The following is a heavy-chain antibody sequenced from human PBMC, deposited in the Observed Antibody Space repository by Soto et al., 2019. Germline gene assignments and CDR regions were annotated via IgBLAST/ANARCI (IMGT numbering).Heavy chain of an antibody. J-gene: IGHJ6*02. D-gene: IGHD3-10*01. V-gene: IGHV1-69*01. CDR1: GGIFSGYA. CDR3: ASRNSGSACEEVSHYGLDV. CDR2: IIPVFGRS. Sequence: VQLVQSGTEVKEPGSSVKVSCKASGGIFSGYAFGWVRQAPGQGLEWMGGIIPVFGRSDYAQKFQGRVTITADESTTTAYLELSGLRSEDTAVYYCASRNSGSACEEVSHYGLDVWGQGTTVTLSS.